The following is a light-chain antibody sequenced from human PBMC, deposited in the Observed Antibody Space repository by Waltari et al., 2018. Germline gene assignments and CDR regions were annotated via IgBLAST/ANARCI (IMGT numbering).Light chain of an antibody. V-gene: IGLV1-44*01. Sequence: QSVLTQPPSASGTPGTRVTLSCSGSSSNIAPTTVNWYQQLPGTAPKLLIYNNNQWPSGVPDRFSGSKSGTSASLAISGLQSEDEADYYCAAWDDSLNGFYVFGTGTKVTVL. CDR1: SSNIAPTT. J-gene: IGLJ1*01. CDR2: NNN. CDR3: AAWDDSLNGFYV.